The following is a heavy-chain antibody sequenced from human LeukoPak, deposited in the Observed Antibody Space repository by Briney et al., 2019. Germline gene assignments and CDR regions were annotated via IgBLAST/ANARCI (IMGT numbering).Heavy chain of an antibody. CDR1: GGSISSGSYY. CDR2: IYTSGST. Sequence: SETLSLTCTVSGGSISSGSYYWSWIRQPAGKGLEWIGRIYTSGSTNYNPSLKSRVTISVDTSKNQFSLKLSSVTAADTAVYYCARMYCGGDCYSPRAAYYYYMDVWAKGPRSPSP. V-gene: IGHV4-61*02. CDR3: ARMYCGGDCYSPRAAYYYYMDV. D-gene: IGHD2-21*01. J-gene: IGHJ6*03.